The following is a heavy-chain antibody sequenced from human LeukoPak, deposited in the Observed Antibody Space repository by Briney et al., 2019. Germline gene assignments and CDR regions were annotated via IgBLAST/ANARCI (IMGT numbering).Heavy chain of an antibody. CDR1: GFTFKNYG. J-gene: IGHJ4*02. V-gene: IGHV3-30*02. Sequence: GGSLRLSCAASGFTFKNYGMHWVRQAPGKGLEWVAYIRHHGKDKYYVDSVKGRFTVSRDNSKNMMYLQMNSLRAEDTAVYYCAKDADWACDYWGQGILVTV. D-gene: IGHD2-21*01. CDR2: IRHHGKDK. CDR3: AKDADWACDY.